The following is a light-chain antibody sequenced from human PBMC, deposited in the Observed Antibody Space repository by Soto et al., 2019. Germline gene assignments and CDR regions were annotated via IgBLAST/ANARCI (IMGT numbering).Light chain of an antibody. CDR1: QSVSSN. CDR2: GAS. V-gene: IGKV3-15*01. CDR3: QQYNNWPPVT. Sequence: EIVMTQAPATLSVSPGERATLSCRASQSVSSNLAWYQQKTGQAPRLLIYGASTKATRIPARFSGSGSGTEFTLNNSSLQSQDFAFFYCQQYNNWPPVTFGGGTKVEIK. J-gene: IGKJ4*02.